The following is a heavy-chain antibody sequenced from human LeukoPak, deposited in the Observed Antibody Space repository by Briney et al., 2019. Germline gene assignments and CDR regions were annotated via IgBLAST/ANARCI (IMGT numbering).Heavy chain of an antibody. Sequence: SETLSLTCTVSGGSIISSSYYWGWIRQPPGKGLEWIGSIYYSGSTYYNPSLKSRVTISVDTSKNQFSLKLISVTAADTAVYYCARLQHYYYMDVWGKGTTVTVSS. CDR1: GGSIISSSYY. V-gene: IGHV4-39*01. J-gene: IGHJ6*03. CDR3: ARLQHYYYMDV. CDR2: IYYSGST. D-gene: IGHD5-18*01.